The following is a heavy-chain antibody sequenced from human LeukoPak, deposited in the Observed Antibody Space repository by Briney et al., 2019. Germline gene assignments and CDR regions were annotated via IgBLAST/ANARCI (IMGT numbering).Heavy chain of an antibody. CDR1: GFTFSSYA. CDR3: AKGTLGYCSGGSCLMDV. CDR2: IGGSGDNI. Sequence: GGSLRLSCAASGFTFSSYAMSWVRQAPGKGLEWVSAIGGSGDNIYYADSVKGRFTISRDNSNNTLYLQMNSLRAEDTAVYYCAKGTLGYCSGGSCLMDVWGKGTTVTVSS. D-gene: IGHD2-15*01. V-gene: IGHV3-23*01. J-gene: IGHJ6*03.